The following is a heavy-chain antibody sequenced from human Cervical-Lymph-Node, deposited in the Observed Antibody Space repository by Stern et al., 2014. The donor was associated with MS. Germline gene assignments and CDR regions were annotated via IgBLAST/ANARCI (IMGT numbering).Heavy chain of an antibody. CDR3: ATGRSLDY. Sequence: EVQLVQSGGGLVKPGGSLRLSCAASGFTFSNAWMSWVRQSPGKGLEWLGRIKSKTAGGTTHYAAPVKGRFTISRDDSKNTLYLQMNSLETEDTAIYYCATGRSLDYWGQGTLLTVSS. CDR1: GFTFSNAW. D-gene: IGHD3-3*01. V-gene: IGHV3-15*01. CDR2: IKSKTAGGTT. J-gene: IGHJ4*02.